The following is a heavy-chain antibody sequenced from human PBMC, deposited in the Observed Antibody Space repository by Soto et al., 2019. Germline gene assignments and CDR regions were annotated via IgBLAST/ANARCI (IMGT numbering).Heavy chain of an antibody. CDR1: GFTFSSYS. CDR3: ARETVKGAFWSGYYQEDDAFDI. J-gene: IGHJ3*02. V-gene: IGHV3-21*01. D-gene: IGHD3-3*01. Sequence: EVQLVESGGGLVKPGGSLRLSCAASGFTFSSYSMNWVRQAPGKGLEWVSSISSSSSYIYYADSVKGRFTISRDNAKNSLNLQMNSLRAEDTAVYYCARETVKGAFWSGYYQEDDAFDIWGQGTMVTVSS. CDR2: ISSSSSYI.